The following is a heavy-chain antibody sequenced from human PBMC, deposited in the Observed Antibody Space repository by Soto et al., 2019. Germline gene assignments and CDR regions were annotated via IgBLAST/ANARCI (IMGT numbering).Heavy chain of an antibody. CDR1: GFTVSNNY. Sequence: EVQLVESGGGLIQPGGSLRLSCAASGFTVSNNYMNWVRQAPGKGLEWVSVIYSSGSTYYADSVKGRFTISRDYSKNTLYLQMNNLRVEDTAVYYCARGQAVDYSILAGYWFDYWGQGALGTVSS. CDR3: ARGQAVDYSILAGYWFDY. D-gene: IGHD3-9*01. CDR2: IYSSGST. J-gene: IGHJ4*02. V-gene: IGHV3-53*01.